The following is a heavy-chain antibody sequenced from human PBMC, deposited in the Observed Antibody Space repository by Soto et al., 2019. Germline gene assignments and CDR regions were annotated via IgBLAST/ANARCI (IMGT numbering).Heavy chain of an antibody. CDR1: GFSFSLRY. J-gene: IGHJ4*02. CDR3: VTETQWHFDD. Sequence: VELVESGGGFVKPGGSLRLSCAASGFSFSLRYMSWIRQSPGRGLEWVSYISPGGDNIQYADFVKGRFTISRDNPKDSLYLQMNRLRVEDTAVYYCVTETQWHFDDWGQGTLVTVSS. V-gene: IGHV3-11*01. CDR2: ISPGGDNI. D-gene: IGHD2-8*01.